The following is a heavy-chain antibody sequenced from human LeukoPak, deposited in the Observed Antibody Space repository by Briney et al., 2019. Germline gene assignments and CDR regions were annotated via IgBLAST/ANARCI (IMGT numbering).Heavy chain of an antibody. D-gene: IGHD3-10*01. J-gene: IGHJ4*02. CDR1: GFTFSSYG. V-gene: IGHV3-30*18. Sequence: GRSLRLSCAASGFTFSSYGMHWVRQAPGKGLEWVAVISYDGSNKYYADSVKGRFTISRDNSKNTLYLQMNSLRAEDTAVYYCAQDPYGSESYFDYWGQGTLVTVSS. CDR3: AQDPYGSESYFDY. CDR2: ISYDGSNK.